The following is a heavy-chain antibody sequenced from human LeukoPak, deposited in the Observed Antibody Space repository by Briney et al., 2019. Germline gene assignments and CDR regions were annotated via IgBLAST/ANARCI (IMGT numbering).Heavy chain of an antibody. J-gene: IGHJ3*02. Sequence: ASVKVSCKASGYTFTGYYMHWVRQAPGQGLEWMGWINPNSGGTNYAQKFQGRVTMTRDTSISTAYMELSRLRSDDTAVYYCAGRVPPHYYDSSGYYDAFDIWGQGTMVTVSS. V-gene: IGHV1-2*02. CDR2: INPNSGGT. CDR1: GYTFTGYY. D-gene: IGHD3-22*01. CDR3: AGRVPPHYYDSSGYYDAFDI.